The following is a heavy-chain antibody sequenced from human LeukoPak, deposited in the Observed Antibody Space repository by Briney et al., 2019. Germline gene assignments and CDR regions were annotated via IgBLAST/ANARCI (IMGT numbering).Heavy chain of an antibody. Sequence: ASVKVSCKASGYTFTSYDINWVRQATGQGLEWMGWMNPNSGNTGYAQKFQGRVTMTRNTSISTAYMELSSLRSEDTAVYYCARGSIRYYDILTGYYTMDAFDIWGQGTMVTVSS. CDR1: GYTFTSYD. CDR2: MNPNSGNT. D-gene: IGHD3-9*01. V-gene: IGHV1-8*01. J-gene: IGHJ3*02. CDR3: ARGSIRYYDILTGYYTMDAFDI.